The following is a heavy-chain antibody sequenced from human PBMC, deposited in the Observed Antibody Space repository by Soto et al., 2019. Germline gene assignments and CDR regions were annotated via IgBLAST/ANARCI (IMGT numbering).Heavy chain of an antibody. CDR2: ISSSSSYI. CDR1: GFTFSSYS. V-gene: IGHV3-21*01. J-gene: IGHJ4*02. Sequence: KSGGSLRLSCAASGFTFSSYSMNWVRQAPGKGLEWVSSISSSSSYIYYADSVKGRFTISRDNAKNSLYLQMNSLRAEDTAVYYCARVQEGYSYGYYFDYWGQGTLVTVSS. CDR3: ARVQEGYSYGYYFDY. D-gene: IGHD5-18*01.